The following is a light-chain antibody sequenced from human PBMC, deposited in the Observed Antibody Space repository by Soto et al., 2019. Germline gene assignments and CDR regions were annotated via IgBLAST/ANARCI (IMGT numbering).Light chain of an antibody. V-gene: IGLV2-14*01. CDR2: EVT. J-gene: IGLJ1*01. Sequence: QSVLTQPASVSGSPGQSITISCTGTSGDIGSYNRVSWYQQHPGKAPKLIIYEVTDRPSGVSNRFSGSKSGNTASLTISGLQAEDEADYYCSSYISRSRVFGTGTKVTVL. CDR3: SSYISRSRV. CDR1: SGDIGSYNR.